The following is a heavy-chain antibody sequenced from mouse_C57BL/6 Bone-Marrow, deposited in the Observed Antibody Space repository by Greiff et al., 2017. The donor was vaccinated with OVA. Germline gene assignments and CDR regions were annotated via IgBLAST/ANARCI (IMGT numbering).Heavy chain of an antibody. J-gene: IGHJ2*01. CDR1: GYAFSSSW. CDR2: IYPGDGDT. Sequence: LEESGPELVKPGASVKISCKASGYAFSSSWMNWVKQRPGKGLEWIGRIYPGDGDTNYTGKFKGKATLTADKSSSTAYMQLSSLTSEDSAVYFCARHEDGYYASYFDYWGQGTTLTVSS. CDR3: ARHEDGYYASYFDY. V-gene: IGHV1-82*01. D-gene: IGHD2-3*01.